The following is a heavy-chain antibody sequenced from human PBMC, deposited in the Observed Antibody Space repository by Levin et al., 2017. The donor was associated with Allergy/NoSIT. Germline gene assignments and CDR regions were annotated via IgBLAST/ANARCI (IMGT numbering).Heavy chain of an antibody. CDR3: ARHLRGSYYDGSGKEHYFDY. J-gene: IGHJ4*02. D-gene: IGHD3-16*01. Sequence: PSETLSLTCTVSGGSITSSSYYWGWIRQPPGKGLEWIGSIYYSGSTYYNPSLKSRVTISADTSKKQFSLKLSSVTAADTAVYYCARHLRGSYYDGSGKEHYFDYWGQGTLVTVSS. CDR2: IYYSGST. V-gene: IGHV4-39*01. CDR1: GGSITSSSYY.